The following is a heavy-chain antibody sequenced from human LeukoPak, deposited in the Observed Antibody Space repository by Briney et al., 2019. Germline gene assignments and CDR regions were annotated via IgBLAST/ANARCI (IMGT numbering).Heavy chain of an antibody. CDR3: TTDPPPYYYDSSGYYRGDY. Sequence: GGSLRLSCAASGFTFSNAWMSLVRQAPGKGLEWVGRIKSKTDGGTTDYAAPVKGRFTISRDDSKNTLYLQMNSLKTEDTAVYYCTTDPPPYYYDSSGYYRGDYWGQGTLVTVSS. CDR2: IKSKTDGGTT. CDR1: GFTFSNAW. J-gene: IGHJ4*02. D-gene: IGHD3-22*01. V-gene: IGHV3-15*01.